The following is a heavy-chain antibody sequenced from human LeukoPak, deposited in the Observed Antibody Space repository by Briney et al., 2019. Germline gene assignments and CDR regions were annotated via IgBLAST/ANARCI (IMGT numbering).Heavy chain of an antibody. CDR3: AKDVFYYGSGSYNWFDP. J-gene: IGHJ5*02. CDR2: ISGSGGST. D-gene: IGHD3-10*01. V-gene: IGHV3-23*01. Sequence: GGSLRLSCAASGFTFSSYAMSWVRQASGKGLEWVSAISGSGGSTYYADSVKGRFTISRDNSKNTLYLQMNSLRAEDTAVYYCAKDVFYYGSGSYNWFDPWGQGTLVTVSS. CDR1: GFTFSSYA.